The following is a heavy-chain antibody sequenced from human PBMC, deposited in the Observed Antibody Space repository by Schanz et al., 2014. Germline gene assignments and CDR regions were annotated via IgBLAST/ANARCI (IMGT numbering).Heavy chain of an antibody. V-gene: IGHV3-74*01. D-gene: IGHD4-17*01. CDR1: GFNLSPFD. CDR2: TSHDGSFT. Sequence: EVQLVESGGGLVQPGRSLRLSCAASGFNLSPFDMHWVRQAPGKGLVWVSRTSHDGSFTTFADSVKGRFTISRDNARNTLYLQMNSLRAEDTAVYYCTRDTDYHFDYWGQGTLVTVSS. J-gene: IGHJ4*02. CDR3: TRDTDYHFDY.